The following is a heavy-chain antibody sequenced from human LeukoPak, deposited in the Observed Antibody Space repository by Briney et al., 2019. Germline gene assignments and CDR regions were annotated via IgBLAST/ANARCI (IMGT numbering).Heavy chain of an antibody. J-gene: IGHJ4*02. V-gene: IGHV1-3*03. CDR1: GYTFTSYA. CDR2: INAGNGNT. CDR3: TREEFSSSWYVFDY. Sequence: ASVRVSCKASGYTFTSYAIHWVRQAPGQRLEWMGWINAGNGNTKYSEDFQGRVTITIDTSASTAYMELSSLRSEDMGVYYCTREEFSSSWYVFDYWGQGTLVTVS. D-gene: IGHD6-13*01.